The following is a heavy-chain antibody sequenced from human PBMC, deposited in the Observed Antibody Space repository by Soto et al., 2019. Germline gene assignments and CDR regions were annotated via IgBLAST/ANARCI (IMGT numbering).Heavy chain of an antibody. J-gene: IGHJ4*02. CDR1: GFSFSVNGVA. V-gene: IGHV2-5*02. CDR2: IYWDDDQ. Sequence: QITLKESGPTLVKPTQTLTLTCTFSGFSFSVNGVAVGWIRQPPGQALEWLALIYWDDDQRYNPSLKDRPTIXKXISRNQVVLTMTNMDPVDTATYYCAHKRDVSRGFKYWGQGTLVTVSS. CDR3: AHKRDVSRGFKY. D-gene: IGHD3-10*01.